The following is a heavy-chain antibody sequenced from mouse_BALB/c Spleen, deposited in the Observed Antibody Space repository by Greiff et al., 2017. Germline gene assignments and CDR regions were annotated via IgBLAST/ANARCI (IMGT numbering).Heavy chain of an antibody. J-gene: IGHJ4*01. Sequence: EVKVEESGGGLVQPKGSLKLSCAASGFTFNTYAMNWVRQAPGKGLEWVARIRSKSNNYATYYADSVKDRFTISRDDSQSMLYLQMNNLKTEDTAMYYCVRRGTGTYYAMDYWGQGTSVTVSS. CDR1: GFTFNTYA. CDR3: VRRGTGTYYAMDY. D-gene: IGHD4-1*01. V-gene: IGHV10-1*02. CDR2: IRSKSNNYAT.